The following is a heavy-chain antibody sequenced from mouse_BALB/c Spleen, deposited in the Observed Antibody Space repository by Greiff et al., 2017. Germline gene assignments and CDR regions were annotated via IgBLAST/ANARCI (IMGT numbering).Heavy chain of an antibody. CDR1: GFSLTSYG. J-gene: IGHJ3*01. CDR3: ARGEYRPFAY. Sequence: VQGVESGPGLVAPSQSLSITCTVSGFSLTSYGVHWVRQPPGKGLEWLGVIWAGGSTNYNSALMSRLSISKDNSKSQVFLKMNSLQTDDTAMYYCARGEYRPFAYWGQGTLVTVSA. CDR2: IWAGGST. D-gene: IGHD2-14*01. V-gene: IGHV2-9*02.